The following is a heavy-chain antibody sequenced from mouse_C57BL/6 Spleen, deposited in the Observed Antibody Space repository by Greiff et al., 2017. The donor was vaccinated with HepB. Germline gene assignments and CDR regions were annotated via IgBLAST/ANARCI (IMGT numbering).Heavy chain of an antibody. CDR2: IDPENGDT. D-gene: IGHD1-1*01. CDR1: GFNIKDDY. V-gene: IGHV14-4*01. CDR3: TTVVAPDY. Sequence: VQLQQSGAELVRPGASVKLSCTASGFNIKDDYMHWVKQRPEQGLEWIGWIDPENGDTEYASKFQGKATITADTSSNKAYLQLSSLTSEDTAVYYCTTVVAPDYWGQGTTLTVSS. J-gene: IGHJ2*01.